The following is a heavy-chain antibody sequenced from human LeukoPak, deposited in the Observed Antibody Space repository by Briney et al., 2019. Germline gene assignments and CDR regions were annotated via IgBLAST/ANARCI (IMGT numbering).Heavy chain of an antibody. D-gene: IGHD6-6*01. Sequence: GASVKVSCKASGGTFRSYAISWVQQAPGQRLEWMGRIIPIFGIENYAQKLQDRVTITADKSTSTAYMELSSLRSEDTAVYYCARAGSVPEYSSSPCSIYYCGMDVWGQGTTVTVSS. CDR3: ARAGSVPEYSSSPCSIYYCGMDV. CDR2: IIPIFGIE. J-gene: IGHJ6*02. V-gene: IGHV1-69*04. CDR1: GGTFRSYA.